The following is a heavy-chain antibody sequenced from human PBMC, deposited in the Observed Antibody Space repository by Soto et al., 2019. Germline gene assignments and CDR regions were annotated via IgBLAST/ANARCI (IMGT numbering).Heavy chain of an antibody. V-gene: IGHV4-34*01. J-gene: IGHJ6*02. Sequence: SETLSLTCAVYGGSFSGYYWSWIRQPPGKGLEWIGEINHSGSTNYNPSLKSRVTISVDTSKNQFSLKLSSVTAADTAVYYCARFRGIIVVGSYGMDVWGQGTTVTVSS. CDR2: INHSGST. D-gene: IGHD2-15*01. CDR3: ARFRGIIVVGSYGMDV. CDR1: GGSFSGYY.